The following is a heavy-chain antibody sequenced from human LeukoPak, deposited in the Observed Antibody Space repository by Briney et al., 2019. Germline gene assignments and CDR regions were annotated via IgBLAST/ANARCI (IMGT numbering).Heavy chain of an antibody. CDR1: GGSISSHY. Sequence: PSETLSLTCTVSGGSISSHYWSWIRQPPGKGLEWIGYISYSGSTNYNPSLKSRVTISVDTSKNQFSLKLGSVTAADTAVYYCARAVGATNPPHYWGQGTLVTVSA. D-gene: IGHD1-26*01. J-gene: IGHJ4*02. CDR2: ISYSGST. CDR3: ARAVGATNPPHY. V-gene: IGHV4-59*11.